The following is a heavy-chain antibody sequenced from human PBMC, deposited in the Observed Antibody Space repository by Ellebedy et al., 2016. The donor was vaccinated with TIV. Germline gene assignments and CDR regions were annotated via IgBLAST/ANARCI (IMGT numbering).Heavy chain of an antibody. CDR1: GFTFSNYA. CDR3: AKERGSGSAAPAFDY. D-gene: IGHD2-2*01. Sequence: GESLKISCAAAGFTFSNYAMSWVRQAPGKGLEWVSRISEGGGNRHYAYSVKGRFTISRDNSKSTVFLQMNSLRAEDTAVYYSAKERGSGSAAPAFDYWGRGTLVTVSS. CDR2: ISEGGGNR. J-gene: IGHJ4*02. V-gene: IGHV3-23*01.